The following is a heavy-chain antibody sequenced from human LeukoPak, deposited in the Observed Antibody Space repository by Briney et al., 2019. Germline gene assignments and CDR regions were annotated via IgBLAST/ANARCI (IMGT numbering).Heavy chain of an antibody. D-gene: IGHD3-22*01. Sequence: GGSLRLSCAASGFTFRTYAMNWVRQAPGKGLEWVSTISGSGGNTYYADSVKGRFTISRDNSRNTLYLQMNSLRSEDTAVYYCARDPESTYYYDSSGYNGANYFDYWGQGTLVTVSS. CDR3: ARDPESTYYYDSSGYNGANYFDY. CDR2: ISGSGGNT. CDR1: GFTFRTYA. V-gene: IGHV3-23*01. J-gene: IGHJ4*02.